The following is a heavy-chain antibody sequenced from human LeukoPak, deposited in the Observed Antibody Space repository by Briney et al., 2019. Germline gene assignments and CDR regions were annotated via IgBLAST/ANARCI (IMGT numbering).Heavy chain of an antibody. Sequence: SETLSLTCTVSGGSISSFYWSWIRQPAGKGLEWIGYIYFSGSTNYNPSLKSRVTISLDTSKNQFSLKLSSVTAADTAIYYCARSACGSAFDIWGQETMVTVSS. CDR2: IYFSGST. D-gene: IGHD5-12*01. CDR1: GGSISSFY. V-gene: IGHV4-59*01. CDR3: ARSACGSAFDI. J-gene: IGHJ3*02.